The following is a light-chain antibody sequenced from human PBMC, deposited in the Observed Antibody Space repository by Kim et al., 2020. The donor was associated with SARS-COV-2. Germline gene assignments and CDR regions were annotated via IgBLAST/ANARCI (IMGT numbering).Light chain of an antibody. Sequence: EIVMTQSPATLSVSPGERATLSCRASQSVSSNLAWYQQKPGQAPRLLIYGASTRATGIPARFSGSGSGTEFTLTISSLQSEDFAVYYCQQYNNSRTFGQGTKLEI. V-gene: IGKV3-15*01. CDR3: QQYNNSRT. J-gene: IGKJ2*01. CDR1: QSVSSN. CDR2: GAS.